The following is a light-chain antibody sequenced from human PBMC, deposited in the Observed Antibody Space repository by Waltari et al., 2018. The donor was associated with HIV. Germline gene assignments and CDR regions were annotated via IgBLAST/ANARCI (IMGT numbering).Light chain of an antibody. CDR3: QSYDSSLSDLL. CDR2: GNN. CDR1: SSNIGAGYD. J-gene: IGLJ3*02. V-gene: IGLV1-40*01. Sequence: QSVLTQPPSVSGAPGQRVTIPCTGSSSNIGAGYDVHWYHQLPGKAPKLLISGNNNRPSGVPDRFSGSKSGTSTSLAITGLQAEDEADYYGQSYDSSLSDLLFGGGTKLTVL.